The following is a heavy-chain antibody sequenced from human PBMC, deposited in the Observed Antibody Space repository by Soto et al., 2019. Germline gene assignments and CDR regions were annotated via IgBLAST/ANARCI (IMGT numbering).Heavy chain of an antibody. CDR2: IHYTGST. CDR3: STLYYYYGMDV. D-gene: IGHD2-2*02. J-gene: IGHJ6*02. CDR1: GGSISSSNYY. V-gene: IGHV4-39*01. Sequence: SETLSLTCTVSGGSISSSNYYWGWIRQPPGKGLEWIGNIHYTGSTYNNPSLKSRVTISVDTSKNQFSLRLSSVTAADTAVYYCSTLYYYYGMDVWGQGTTVTVSS.